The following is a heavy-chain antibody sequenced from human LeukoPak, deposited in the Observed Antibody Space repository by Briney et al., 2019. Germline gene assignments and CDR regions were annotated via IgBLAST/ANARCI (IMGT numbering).Heavy chain of an antibody. D-gene: IGHD2-21*02. CDR2: INHSGST. V-gene: IGHV4-34*01. Sequence: SETLPLTCAVYGGSFSGYYWSWIRQPPGKGLEWIGEINHSGSTNYNPSLKSRVTISVDTSKNQFSLKLSSVTAADTAVYYCARGDVTAAPYFDYWGQGTLVTVSS. CDR1: GGSFSGYY. CDR3: ARGDVTAAPYFDY. J-gene: IGHJ4*02.